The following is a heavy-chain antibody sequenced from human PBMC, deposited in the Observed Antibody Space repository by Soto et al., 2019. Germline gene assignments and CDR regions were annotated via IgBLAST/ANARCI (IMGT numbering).Heavy chain of an antibody. CDR1: GGSISSGGYY. V-gene: IGHV4-31*03. CDR2: IYYSGST. CDR3: ARVLDYYYYYMDV. Sequence: SETLSLTCTVSGGSISSGGYYWSWIRQHPGKGLEWIGYIYYSGSTYYNPSLKSRVTISVDTSKNQFSLKLSSVTAADTAVYYCARVLDYYYYYMDVWGKGTTVTVSS. J-gene: IGHJ6*03.